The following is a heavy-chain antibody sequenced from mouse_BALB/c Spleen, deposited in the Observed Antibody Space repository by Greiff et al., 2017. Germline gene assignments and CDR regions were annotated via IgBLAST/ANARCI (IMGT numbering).Heavy chain of an antibody. CDR3: TRWDDGYSWYFDV. J-gene: IGHJ1*01. CDR2: IYPSDSYT. V-gene: IGHV1-69*02. D-gene: IGHD2-3*01. Sequence: VQLQQPGAELVRPGASVKLSCKASGYTFTSYWINWVKQRPGQGLEWIGNIYPSDSYTNYNQKFKDKATLTVDKSSSTAYMQLSSPTSEDSAVYYCTRWDDGYSWYFDVWGAGTTVTVSS. CDR1: GYTFTSYW.